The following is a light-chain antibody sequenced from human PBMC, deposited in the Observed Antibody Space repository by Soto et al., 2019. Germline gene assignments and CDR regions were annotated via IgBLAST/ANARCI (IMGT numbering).Light chain of an antibody. CDR1: QSVSSY. V-gene: IGKV3-20*01. Sequence: EVVLTQSPATLSLSPGERATLSCRASQSVSSYLAWYQQKPGQAPRLLIYHADKRATGIPDRFSGSGSGTDFTLTISRLEPEDFAVYYCQQYGSLSWTFGQGTKVDI. J-gene: IGKJ1*01. CDR3: QQYGSLSWT. CDR2: HAD.